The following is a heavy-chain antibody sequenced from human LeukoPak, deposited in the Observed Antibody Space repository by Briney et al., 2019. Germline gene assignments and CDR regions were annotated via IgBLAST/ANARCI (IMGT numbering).Heavy chain of an antibody. CDR3: ARLANSNNYDILTGYYMGYYYGMDV. D-gene: IGHD3-9*01. V-gene: IGHV4-59*01. J-gene: IGHJ6*02. Sequence: PSETLSLTCTVSGGSISSYYWSWIRQPPGKGLEWIGYIYYSGSTNYNPSLKSRVTISVDTSKNQFSLKLSSVTAADTAVYYCARLANSNNYDILTGYYMGYYYGMDVWGQGTTVTVSS. CDR1: GGSISSYY. CDR2: IYYSGST.